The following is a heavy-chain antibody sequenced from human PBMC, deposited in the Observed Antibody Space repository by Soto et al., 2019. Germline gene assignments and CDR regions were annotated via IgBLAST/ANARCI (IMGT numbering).Heavy chain of an antibody. CDR2: IYSGGST. D-gene: IGHD5-18*01. CDR1: GFTVNNQ. CDR3: VTWYSYGYL. J-gene: IGHJ5*02. Sequence: WGSLRLSCAVSGFTVNNQMSWVRQAPGHGLEWVAGIYSGGSTYYGDCAKGRFTISRDSSKNMLYLQMDSLRGDDTAVYYCVTWYSYGYLWGQGTLVTVSS. V-gene: IGHV3-53*01.